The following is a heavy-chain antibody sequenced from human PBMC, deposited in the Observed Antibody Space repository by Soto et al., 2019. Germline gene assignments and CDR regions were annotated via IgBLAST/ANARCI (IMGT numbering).Heavy chain of an antibody. CDR1: GFSFSDYS. CDR2: IDLSGTTT. J-gene: IGHJ4*02. V-gene: IGHV3-23*03. D-gene: IGHD1-20*01. Sequence: GGSLRLSCAASGFSFSDYSMNWVRQAPGKGLEWVSFIDLSGTTTYYRDSVKGRFTIFKDKSMNTVYLQMNSLTVEDAAVFFCTKDRVPDGISFFAYWAQGALVTVPS. CDR3: TKDRVPDGISFFAY.